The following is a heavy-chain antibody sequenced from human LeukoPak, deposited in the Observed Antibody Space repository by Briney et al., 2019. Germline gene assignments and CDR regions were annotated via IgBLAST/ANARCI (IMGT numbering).Heavy chain of an antibody. J-gene: IGHJ6*03. CDR2: ISYSGST. CDR1: GGSISSSSYY. Sequence: PLETLSLTCTVSGGSISSSSYYWGWIRQPPGKGLEWIGSISYSGSTYYNPSLKSRVTISVDTSKNQFSLKLSSVTAADTAVYYCAIGYCSGGSCYSYYYYNYMDVWGKGTTVTVSS. V-gene: IGHV4-39*07. CDR3: AIGYCSGGSCYSYYYYNYMDV. D-gene: IGHD2-15*01.